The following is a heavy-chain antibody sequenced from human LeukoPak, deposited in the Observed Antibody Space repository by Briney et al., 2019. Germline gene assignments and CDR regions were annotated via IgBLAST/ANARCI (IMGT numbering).Heavy chain of an antibody. CDR3: AKDPNDYVWGSYARLRFDY. Sequence: QTGGSLRLSCAASGFTFSSYAMSWVRQALGKGLEWVSSISGSGGSTYYADSVKGRFTISRDNSKNTLYLQMNSLRAEDTAVYYCAKDPNDYVWGSYARLRFDYWGQGTLVTVSS. CDR2: ISGSGGST. D-gene: IGHD3-16*01. CDR1: GFTFSSYA. J-gene: IGHJ4*02. V-gene: IGHV3-23*01.